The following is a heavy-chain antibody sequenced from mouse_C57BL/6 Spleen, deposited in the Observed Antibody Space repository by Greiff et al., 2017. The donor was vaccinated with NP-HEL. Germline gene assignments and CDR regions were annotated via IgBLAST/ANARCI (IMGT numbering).Heavy chain of an antibody. CDR3: ARSPHYYGSSYGFAY. CDR2: IDPSDSYT. Sequence: QVQLQQPGAELVMPGASVKLSCKASGYTFTSYWMHWVKQRPGQGLEWIGEIDPSDSYTNYNQKFKGKSTLTVDKSSSTAYMQLSSLTSEDSAVYYGARSPHYYGSSYGFAYWGQGTLVTVSA. J-gene: IGHJ3*01. CDR1: GYTFTSYW. D-gene: IGHD1-1*01. V-gene: IGHV1-69*01.